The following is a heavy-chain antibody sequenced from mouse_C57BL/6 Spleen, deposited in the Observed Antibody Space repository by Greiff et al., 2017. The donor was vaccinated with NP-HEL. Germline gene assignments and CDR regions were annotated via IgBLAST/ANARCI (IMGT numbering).Heavy chain of an antibody. J-gene: IGHJ4*01. CDR1: GFSFTSYG. CDR2: IWSGGST. CDR3: ARKGGYYAMDY. V-gene: IGHV2-2*01. Sequence: QVQLQQSGPGLVQPSQCLSITCTASGFSFTSYGVHWVRQSPGKGLEWLGVIWSGGSTAYYAAFISRLSISKDNSMSQDCLKMDRLQADETAIYYCARKGGYYAMDYWGQGTSVTVSS.